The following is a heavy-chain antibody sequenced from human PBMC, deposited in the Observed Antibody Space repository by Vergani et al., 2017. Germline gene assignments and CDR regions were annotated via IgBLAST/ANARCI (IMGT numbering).Heavy chain of an antibody. Sequence: QVQLVQSGAEVKKPGSSVKVSCKASGGTFSSYAISWVRQAPGQGLEWMGRIIPIFGTANYAQKFQGRVTITADESTSTAYMGLSSLRSEDTAVYYCARVRCSSTSCYLYGMDVWGQGTTVTVSS. V-gene: IGHV1-69*18. CDR3: ARVRCSSTSCYLYGMDV. J-gene: IGHJ6*02. D-gene: IGHD2-2*01. CDR2: IIPIFGTA. CDR1: GGTFSSYA.